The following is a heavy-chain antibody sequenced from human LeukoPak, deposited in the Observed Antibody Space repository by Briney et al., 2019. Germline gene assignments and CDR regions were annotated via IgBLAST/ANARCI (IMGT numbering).Heavy chain of an antibody. Sequence: GSLRLSCKASGYTFSNYDISWVRQAPGQGLEWVGWISDDNGDTNYAQKLQGRVTMTTDTSTSTAYMELRSLRSDDTAVYFCARGTVVVTGHYVMDVWGQGTTVTVSS. V-gene: IGHV1-18*01. D-gene: IGHD2-21*02. CDR3: ARGTVVVTGHYVMDV. CDR1: GYTFSNYD. CDR2: ISDDNGDT. J-gene: IGHJ6*02.